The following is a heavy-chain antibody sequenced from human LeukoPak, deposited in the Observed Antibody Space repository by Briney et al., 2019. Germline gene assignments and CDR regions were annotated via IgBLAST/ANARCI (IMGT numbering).Heavy chain of an antibody. V-gene: IGHV3-30-3*01. J-gene: IGHJ4*02. CDR1: GFTFSSYA. D-gene: IGHD3-16*01. CDR2: ISYDGSNK. Sequence: GGSLRLSCAASGFTFSSYAMHWVRQAPGKGLEWVAVISYDGSNKYYADSVKGRFTISRDNSKNTLYLQMNSLKTEDTAVYYCTTDDERLGELMVYWGQGTLVTVSS. CDR3: TTDDERLGELMVY.